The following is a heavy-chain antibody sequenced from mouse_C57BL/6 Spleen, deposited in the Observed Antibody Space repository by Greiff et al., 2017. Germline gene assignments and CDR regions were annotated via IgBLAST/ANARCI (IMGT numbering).Heavy chain of an antibody. J-gene: IGHJ1*03. Sequence: EVQLQQSGPELVKPGASVKISCKASGYTFTDYYMNWVKQSHGKSLEWIGDINPNNGGTSYNQKFKGKATLTVDKSSSTAYMELRSLTSEDSAVYYCARRGTVVATQYFDVWGTGTTVTVSS. CDR1: GYTFTDYY. CDR3: ARRGTVVATQYFDV. CDR2: INPNNGGT. V-gene: IGHV1-26*01. D-gene: IGHD1-1*01.